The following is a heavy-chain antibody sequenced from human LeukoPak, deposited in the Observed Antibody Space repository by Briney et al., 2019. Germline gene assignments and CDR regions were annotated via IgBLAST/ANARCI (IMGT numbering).Heavy chain of an antibody. CDR1: GYTFTGYY. J-gene: IGHJ5*02. CDR2: INPNSGGT. Sequence: ASVNVSCKASGYTFTGYYMHWVRQAPGQGLEWMGWINPNSGGTNYAQKFQGRVTMTMDTSISTVYMELSRLRSDDTAVYYCARDARESGGNGYGWFEPWGQGTLVTVSS. D-gene: IGHD4-23*01. CDR3: ARDARESGGNGYGWFEP. V-gene: IGHV1-2*02.